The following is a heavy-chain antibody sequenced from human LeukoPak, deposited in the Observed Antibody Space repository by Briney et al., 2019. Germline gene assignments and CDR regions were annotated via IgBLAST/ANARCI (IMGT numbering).Heavy chain of an antibody. CDR3: ARALGVGATEWYFDL. D-gene: IGHD1-26*01. Sequence: SETLSLTCTVSGGSISSGGYYWSWIRQHPGKGLEWLGYIYYSGSTYYNPSLKSRVTISVDTSKNQFSLKMSSVTAADTAVYYCARALGVGATEWYFDLWAVAPWSLSPQ. J-gene: IGHJ2*01. CDR1: GGSISSGGYY. CDR2: IYYSGST. V-gene: IGHV4-31*03.